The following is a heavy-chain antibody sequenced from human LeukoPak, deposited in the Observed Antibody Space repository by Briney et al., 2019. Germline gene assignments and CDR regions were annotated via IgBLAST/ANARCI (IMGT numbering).Heavy chain of an antibody. Sequence: GGSLRLSCAASGFTFDDYAMHWVRQAPGKGLEWVSGISWDSGSIGYADSVKGRFTISRDNAKNSLYLQMNSLRAEDMALYYCAKDNSAGGYDFWSGYYSYFDYGGQGTLVTVSS. CDR2: ISWDSGSI. V-gene: IGHV3-9*03. D-gene: IGHD3-3*01. CDR3: AKDNSAGGYDFWSGYYSYFDY. CDR1: GFTFDDYA. J-gene: IGHJ4*02.